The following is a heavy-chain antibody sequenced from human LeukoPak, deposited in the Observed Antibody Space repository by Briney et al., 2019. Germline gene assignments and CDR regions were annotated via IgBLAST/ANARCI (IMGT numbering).Heavy chain of an antibody. Sequence: SETLSLTCTVSGGSICSSSNYWGWIRQPPGKGLEWIGTIYSTGNTYYNPSLKSRLTISVDTSKNQFSLKLSSVTAADTAVYYCARGGESGYDTWGQGSLVTVSS. J-gene: IGHJ5*02. CDR3: ARGGESGYDT. D-gene: IGHD5-12*01. CDR2: IYSTGNT. V-gene: IGHV4-39*01. CDR1: GGSICSSSNY.